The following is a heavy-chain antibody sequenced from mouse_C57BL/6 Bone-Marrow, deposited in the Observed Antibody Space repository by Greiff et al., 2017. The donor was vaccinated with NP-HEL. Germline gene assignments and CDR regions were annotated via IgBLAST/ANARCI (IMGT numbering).Heavy chain of an antibody. CDR3: AKRGSYYGSSYGFAY. V-gene: IGHV2-5*01. D-gene: IGHD1-1*01. Sequence: QVQLKESGPGLVQPSQSLSITCTVSGFSLPSYGVHWVRQSPGKGLEWLGVIWRGGSTDYNAAFMSRLSITKDNSKSQVFFKMNSLQADDTAIYYCAKRGSYYGSSYGFAYWGQGTLVTVSA. CDR1: GFSLPSYG. CDR2: IWRGGST. J-gene: IGHJ3*01.